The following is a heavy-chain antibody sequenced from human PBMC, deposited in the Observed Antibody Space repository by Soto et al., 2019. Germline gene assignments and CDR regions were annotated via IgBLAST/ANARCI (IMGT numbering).Heavy chain of an antibody. CDR1: GFTFSSHA. Sequence: EVQLLESGGGLVQPGGSLRLSCAASGFTFSSHAMSWVRQAPGKGLEWVSTISGGDGSTYYADSVKGRFTISRDNSKNTLYLQMNSLRADDTAVYYCAKVGGTSHPPIPVDCWGQGTLVTVSS. J-gene: IGHJ4*02. CDR2: ISGGDGST. CDR3: AKVGGTSHPPIPVDC. D-gene: IGHD2-2*02. V-gene: IGHV3-23*01.